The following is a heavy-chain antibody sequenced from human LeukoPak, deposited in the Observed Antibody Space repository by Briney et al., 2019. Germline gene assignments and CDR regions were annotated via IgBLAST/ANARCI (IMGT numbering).Heavy chain of an antibody. CDR1: GGSFSGYY. CDR2: INHSGST. V-gene: IGHV4-34*01. D-gene: IGHD1-26*01. J-gene: IGHJ6*03. CDR3: ASRPGSYIMGYYYYYMDV. Sequence: PSETLSLTCAVYGGSFSGYYWGWIRQPPGKGLEWIGEINHSGSTNYNPSLKSRVTISVDTFKKQLSLKLSSVTAADTAGYYCASRPGSYIMGYYYYYMDVWGKGTTVTVSS.